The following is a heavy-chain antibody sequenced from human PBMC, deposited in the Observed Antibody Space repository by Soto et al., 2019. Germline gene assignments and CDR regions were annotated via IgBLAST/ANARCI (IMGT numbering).Heavy chain of an antibody. D-gene: IGHD6-6*01. CDR3: AKEGTEQLTFYYYGIDV. J-gene: IGHJ6*02. Sequence: QVQLVESGGGVVQPGRSLRLSCASSGFTFSSYGMHWVRQAPGKGLEWVAVISYDGSNKYYADSVKGRFTISRYNSKNTLYLQMNSLRAEDTAVYYCAKEGTEQLTFYYYGIDVWGQGTTVTVSS. CDR2: ISYDGSNK. V-gene: IGHV3-30*18. CDR1: GFTFSSYG.